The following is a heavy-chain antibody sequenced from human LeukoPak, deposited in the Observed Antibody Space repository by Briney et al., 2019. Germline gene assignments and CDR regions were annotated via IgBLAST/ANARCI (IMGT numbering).Heavy chain of an antibody. CDR1: GGSVSSGSYY. CDR2: IYYSGST. CDR3: ARDRVGASTPPFDY. J-gene: IGHJ4*02. Sequence: PSETLSLTCTVSGGSVSSGSYYWSWIRQPPGKGLEWIGYIYYSGSTNYNPSLKSRVTISVDTSKNQFSLKLSSVTAADTAVYYCARDRVGASTPPFDYWGQGTLVTVSS. V-gene: IGHV4-61*01. D-gene: IGHD1-26*01.